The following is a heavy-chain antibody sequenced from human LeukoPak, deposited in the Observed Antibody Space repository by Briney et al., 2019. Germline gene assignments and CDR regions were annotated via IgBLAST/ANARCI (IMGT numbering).Heavy chain of an antibody. CDR2: ISNNGVNT. Sequence: GGSLRLSCAASGFTFSNYAMSWVRQAPGKGLERVSAISNNGVNTYYADSVKGRFTISRDNSKNTLYLQMTSLRHEDTAVYYCGEVQTVNKFDYWGRGTLVTVSS. J-gene: IGHJ4*01. V-gene: IGHV3-23*01. CDR3: GEVQTVNKFDY. D-gene: IGHD1-1*01. CDR1: GFTFSNYA.